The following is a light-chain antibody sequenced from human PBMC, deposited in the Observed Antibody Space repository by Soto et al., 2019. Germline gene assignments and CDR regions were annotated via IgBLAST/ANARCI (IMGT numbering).Light chain of an antibody. CDR1: QSIGGS. CDR3: QQQESYPWT. V-gene: IGKV1-5*03. Sequence: DIQMTQSPSTLSASVGDRVTITCRASQSIGGSLAWYQQKPGKAPNFLIYKASSLQSGVPSRFSGSVSGTEFTLTLSSLQPDDFALYYFQQQESYPWTFGQGTKVEIK. J-gene: IGKJ1*01. CDR2: KAS.